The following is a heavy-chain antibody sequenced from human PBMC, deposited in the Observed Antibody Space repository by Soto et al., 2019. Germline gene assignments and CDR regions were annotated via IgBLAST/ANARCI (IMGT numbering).Heavy chain of an antibody. CDR3: ARGRPQWLVVGHDAFDI. J-gene: IGHJ3*02. V-gene: IGHV1-2*02. Sequence: ASVKVSCKASGYIFTSYGINWLRQAPGQGLEWMGWINPNSGGTNYAQKFQGRVTMTRDTSISTAYMELSRLRSDDTAVYYCARGRPQWLVVGHDAFDIWGQGTMVTVSS. CDR1: GYIFTSYG. D-gene: IGHD6-19*01. CDR2: INPNSGGT.